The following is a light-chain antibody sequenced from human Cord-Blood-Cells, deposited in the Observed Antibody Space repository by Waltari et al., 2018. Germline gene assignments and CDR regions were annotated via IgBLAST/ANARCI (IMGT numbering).Light chain of an antibody. Sequence: DIVLTQSPATLSLSPGEVATLSCRASQSVSSYLAWYQQKPGQAPRLLIYDASNRATGIPARFSGSGSGTDFTLTISSLEPEDFAVYYCQQRSNWITFGQGTRLEIK. J-gene: IGKJ5*01. CDR2: DAS. CDR3: QQRSNWIT. V-gene: IGKV3-11*01. CDR1: QSVSSY.